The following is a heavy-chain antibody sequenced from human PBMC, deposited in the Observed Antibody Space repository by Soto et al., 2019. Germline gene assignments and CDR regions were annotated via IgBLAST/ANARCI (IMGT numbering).Heavy chain of an antibody. CDR1: GCTFSRYG. CDR3: ARDPSEGRVGNWFES. CDR2: ISSSTSYV. V-gene: IGHV3-21*06. J-gene: IGHJ5*01. D-gene: IGHD2-2*01. Sequence: GGSLRLSCAASGCTFSRYGMNWLRQAPGKGLEWVASISSSTSYVYYADSVKGRFSTSRDNAKNILYLEMYALRTEDTAVYYCARDPSEGRVGNWFESWGQGT.